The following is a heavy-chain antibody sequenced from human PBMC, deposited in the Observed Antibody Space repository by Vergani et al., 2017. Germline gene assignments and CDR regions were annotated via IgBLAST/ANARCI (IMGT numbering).Heavy chain of an antibody. V-gene: IGHV3-30*18. Sequence: QVQLVESGGGVVQPGRSLRLSCAVSGFTFSSYGMHWVRQAPGKELEWVAVISYDGSNKYYADSVKGRFTISRDNSKNTLYLQMNSLRAEDTAVYYCAKDNLVAMGMVRGVPPLNFDYWGQGTLVTVSS. D-gene: IGHD3-10*01. J-gene: IGHJ4*02. CDR3: AKDNLVAMGMVRGVPPLNFDY. CDR1: GFTFSSYG. CDR2: ISYDGSNK.